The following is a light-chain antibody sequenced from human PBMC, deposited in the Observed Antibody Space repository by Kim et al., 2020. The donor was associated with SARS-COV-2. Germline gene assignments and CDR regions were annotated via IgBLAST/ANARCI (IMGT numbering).Light chain of an antibody. Sequence: AAVGDRVTITCRASQRVNSWVAWYQQKPGKAPKFLIYKASSLETGVPSRFSGSGSGTEFTLTISSLQPDDFATYYCQYYGNYSCTFGQGTKVDIK. CDR1: QRVNSW. V-gene: IGKV1-5*03. J-gene: IGKJ1*01. CDR3: QYYGNYSCT. CDR2: KAS.